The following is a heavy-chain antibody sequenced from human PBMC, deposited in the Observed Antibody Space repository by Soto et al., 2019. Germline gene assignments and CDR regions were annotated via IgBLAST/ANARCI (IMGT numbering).Heavy chain of an antibody. CDR2: ISSSSSYI. V-gene: IGHV3-21*01. CDR3: ARGPRYCSSTSCRYFDY. CDR1: GFTFSSYS. J-gene: IGHJ4*02. D-gene: IGHD2-2*01. Sequence: PGGSLRLSCAASGFTFSSYSMNWVRQAPGKGLEWVSSISSSSSYIYYADSVKGRFTISRDNAKNSLYLQMNSLRAEDTAVYYCARGPRYCSSTSCRYFDYWGQGTLVTV.